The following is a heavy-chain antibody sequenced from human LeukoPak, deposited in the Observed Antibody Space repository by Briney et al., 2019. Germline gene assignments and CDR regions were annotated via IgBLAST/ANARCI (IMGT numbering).Heavy chain of an antibody. CDR1: GGSISSYY. V-gene: IGHV4-4*09. D-gene: IGHD3-3*01. Sequence: SETLSLTCTVSGGSISSYYWSWIRQPPGKGLEWIGYIYTSGSTNYNPSLKSRVTISVDTSKNQFSLKLSSATAADTAVYYCARHVHYYDFWSGYYNWFDPWGQGTLVTVSS. J-gene: IGHJ5*02. CDR2: IYTSGST. CDR3: ARHVHYYDFWSGYYNWFDP.